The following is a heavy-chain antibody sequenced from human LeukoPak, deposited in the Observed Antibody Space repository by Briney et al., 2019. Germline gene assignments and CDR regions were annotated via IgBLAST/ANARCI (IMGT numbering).Heavy chain of an antibody. CDR1: GGSISSYY. J-gene: IGHJ3*01. Sequence: PSETLSLTCTVSGGSISSYYWGWIRQPPGKGLEWIGSIYYSGSTYYNPSLKSRVTISVDTSKNQFSLKLSSVTAADTAVYYCASRPVLRFLEWSPMVWGQGTMVTVSS. CDR3: ASRPVLRFLEWSPMV. D-gene: IGHD3-3*01. CDR2: IYYSGST. V-gene: IGHV4-39*01.